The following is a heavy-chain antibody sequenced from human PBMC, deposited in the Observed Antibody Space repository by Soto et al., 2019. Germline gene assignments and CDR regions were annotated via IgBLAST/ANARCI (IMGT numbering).Heavy chain of an antibody. CDR3: TTDHSIANYYYYYGMDV. Sequence: GGSLRLSCAASGFTFSNAWMNWVHQAPGKGLEWVGRIKSKTDGGTTDYAAPVKGRFTISRDDSKNTLYLQMNSLKTEDTAVYYCTTDHSIANYYYYYGMDVWGQGTTVTVSS. D-gene: IGHD6-6*01. CDR1: GFTFSNAW. CDR2: IKSKTDGGTT. J-gene: IGHJ6*02. V-gene: IGHV3-15*07.